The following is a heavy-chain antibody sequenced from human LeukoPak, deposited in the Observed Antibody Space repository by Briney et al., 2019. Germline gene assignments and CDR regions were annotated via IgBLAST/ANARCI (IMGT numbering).Heavy chain of an antibody. CDR2: INGNSGDT. CDR1: GYTFTGYC. CDR3: ASRSSRGYSDAFDI. Sequence: ASVTVSCKASGYTFTGYCMHWARQAPGQGLEWVGWINGNSGDTSYAQKSQGRVTLTRATSISTAYMELSRLGSDDTAVYYCASRSSRGYSDAFDIWGQGTMVTVSS. D-gene: IGHD3-22*01. J-gene: IGHJ3*02. V-gene: IGHV1-2*02.